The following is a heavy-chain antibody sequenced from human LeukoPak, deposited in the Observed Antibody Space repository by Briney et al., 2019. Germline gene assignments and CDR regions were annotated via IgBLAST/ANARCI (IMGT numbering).Heavy chain of an antibody. CDR1: GFTFSSHA. CDR3: AKDYYDSSIFSPPHPFAC. CDR2: IRGSGGNT. Sequence: PGGSLRLSCAVSGFTFSSHAMTWVRQASGKGLEWVSSIRGSGGNTYYADSVKGRFTISRDNFQNTLYLQMNSLRAEDTAVYYCAKDYYDSSIFSPPHPFACGGQGTLVTVSS. J-gene: IGHJ4*02. D-gene: IGHD3-22*01. V-gene: IGHV3-23*01.